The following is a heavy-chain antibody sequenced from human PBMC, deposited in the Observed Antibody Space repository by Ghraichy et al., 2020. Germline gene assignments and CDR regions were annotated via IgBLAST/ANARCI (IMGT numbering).Heavy chain of an antibody. J-gene: IGHJ6*03. CDR1: GYTFTSYD. CDR2: MNPNSGNT. D-gene: IGHD3-22*01. V-gene: IGHV1-8*01. CDR3: ARGLKGYYDSSGYSSGYYYYYMDV. Sequence: ASVKVSCKASGYTFTSYDINWVRQATGQGLEWMGWMNPNSGNTGYAQKFQGRVTMTRNTSISTAYMELSSLRSEDTAVYYCARGLKGYYDSSGYSSGYYYYYMDVWGKGTTVTVSS.